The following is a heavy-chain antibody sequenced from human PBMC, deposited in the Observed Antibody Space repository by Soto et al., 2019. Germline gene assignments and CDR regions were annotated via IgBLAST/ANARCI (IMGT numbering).Heavy chain of an antibody. CDR3: ARDREWEQFAYFDY. J-gene: IGHJ4*02. D-gene: IGHD1-26*01. V-gene: IGHV1-3*01. Sequence: ASVKVSCKASGYTFTSYAMHWVRQAPGQRLEWMGWINAGNGNTKYSQKFQGRVTITRDTSASTAYMELSSLRSEDTAVYYCARDREWEQFAYFDYLGQGTLVTVSS. CDR1: GYTFTSYA. CDR2: INAGNGNT.